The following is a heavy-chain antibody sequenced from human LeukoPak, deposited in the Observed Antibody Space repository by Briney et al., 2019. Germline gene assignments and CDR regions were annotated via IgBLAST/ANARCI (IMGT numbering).Heavy chain of an antibody. CDR3: ARGGTTVTTAFDI. Sequence: GGSLRLSCAASGFTFSSYSMNWVRQAPGEGLEWVSYISSSSSTIYYADSVKGRFTISRDNAKNSLYLQMNSLRAEDTAVYYCARGGTTVTTAFDIWGQGTMVTVSP. V-gene: IGHV3-48*01. J-gene: IGHJ3*02. CDR1: GFTFSSYS. D-gene: IGHD4-17*01. CDR2: ISSSSSTI.